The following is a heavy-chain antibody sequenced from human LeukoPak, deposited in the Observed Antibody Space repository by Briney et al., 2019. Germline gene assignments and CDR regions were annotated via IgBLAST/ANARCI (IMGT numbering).Heavy chain of an antibody. CDR3: ATDPTISGIANY. Sequence: EASVKVSCKVSGYTFTDYYMHWVQQAPGKGLEWMGLVDPEDGETIYAEKFQGRATITADTSTDTAYMELSSLRSEDTAVYYCATDPTISGIANYWGQGTLVTVSS. CDR1: GYTFTDYY. D-gene: IGHD6-13*01. V-gene: IGHV1-69-2*01. J-gene: IGHJ4*02. CDR2: VDPEDGET.